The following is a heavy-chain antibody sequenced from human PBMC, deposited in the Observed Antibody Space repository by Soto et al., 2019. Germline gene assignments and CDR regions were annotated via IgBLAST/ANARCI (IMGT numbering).Heavy chain of an antibody. CDR3: ARFPATALRAYFHR. CDR1: GFIFSDYY. V-gene: IGHV3-11*01. CDR2: ISNSGNII. J-gene: IGHJ1*01. D-gene: IGHD5-12*01. Sequence: QVQLVESGGGLVKPGGSLRLSCAASGFIFSDYYMSWVRQAPGKGLEWVSYISNSGNIIYYADSVKGRFTISRDSGKKSLYLQMNRLRAEDTAVYFRARFPATALRAYFHRWGQGTLVTVSS.